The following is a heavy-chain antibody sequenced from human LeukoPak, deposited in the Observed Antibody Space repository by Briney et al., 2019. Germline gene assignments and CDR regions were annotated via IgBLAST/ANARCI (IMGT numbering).Heavy chain of an antibody. V-gene: IGHV4-59*01. CDR3: ARGRGSIDY. CDR2: IYYSRST. Sequence: SETLSLTCTVSGGSISSYYWSWIRQPPGKGLEWIGYIYYSRSTNYNPSLKSRVTISVDTSKNQSSLKLSSVTAADTAVYYCARGRGSIDYWGQGTLVTVSS. J-gene: IGHJ4*02. D-gene: IGHD5-24*01. CDR1: GGSISSYY.